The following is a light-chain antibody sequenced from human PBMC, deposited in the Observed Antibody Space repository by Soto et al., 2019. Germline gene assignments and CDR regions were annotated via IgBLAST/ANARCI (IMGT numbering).Light chain of an antibody. CDR1: SSDVGGYNY. CDR3: SSYTSSSTHYVV. J-gene: IGLJ2*01. V-gene: IGLV2-14*01. CDR2: EVS. Sequence: QSALTQPASVSGSPGQSITISCTGTSSDVGGYNYVSWYQQHPGKAPKLMIYEVSNRPSGVSNRFSGSKSGNTASLTISGLQAEDEADSYCSSYTSSSTHYVVFGGGTKLTVL.